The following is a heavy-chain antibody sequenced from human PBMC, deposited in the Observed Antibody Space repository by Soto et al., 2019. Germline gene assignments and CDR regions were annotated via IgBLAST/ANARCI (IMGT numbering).Heavy chain of an antibody. D-gene: IGHD3-10*01. V-gene: IGHV1-18*01. CDR3: AREGYYSGSGSYSPPRYYGMDV. CDR1: GYTFISYG. J-gene: IGHJ6*02. Sequence: QVQLVQSGAEVKKPGSSVKVSCKASGYTFISYGISWVRQAPGQGLEWMGWISAYNDYTNYAQKLQGRVTMTTDTSPRTAYRELRSLRSDDTAVYYCAREGYYSGSGSYSPPRYYGMDVWGQGTTVTVSS. CDR2: ISAYNDYT.